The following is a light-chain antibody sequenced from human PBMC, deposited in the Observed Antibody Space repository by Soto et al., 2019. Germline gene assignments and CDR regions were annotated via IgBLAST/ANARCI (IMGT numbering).Light chain of an antibody. CDR2: EVS. CDR1: TXDIGTYSY. CDR3: CSSTTSYFYV. V-gene: IGLV2-14*01. Sequence: QSVLTQPASVSGSPGQSITISCTGTTXDIGTYSYVSWYQQHAGKAPKLIIYEVSHRPSGVSNRFSGSKSGSTASLTISGLQAEDEAHYYCCSSTTSYFYVFGPGTKVTVL. J-gene: IGLJ1*01.